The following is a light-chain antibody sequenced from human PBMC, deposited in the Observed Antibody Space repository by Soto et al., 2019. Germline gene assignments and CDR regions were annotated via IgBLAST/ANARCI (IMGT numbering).Light chain of an antibody. CDR2: DVS. J-gene: IGLJ2*01. V-gene: IGLV2-14*01. Sequence: QSALTQPASVSGSPGQSITISCTGTSSDVGGYNYVSWYQQHPGTAPKLMIYDVSNRPSGVSDRFSGSKSGNTASLTISGLQDDDEADYYCSSYTSSSAVIFGGGTKLTVL. CDR1: SSDVGGYNY. CDR3: SSYTSSSAVI.